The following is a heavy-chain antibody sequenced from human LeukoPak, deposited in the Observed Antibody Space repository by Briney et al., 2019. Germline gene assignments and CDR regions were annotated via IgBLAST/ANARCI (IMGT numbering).Heavy chain of an antibody. Sequence: SVKVSCKASGGTFSSYAISWVRQAPGQGLEWMGGIIPIFGTANYAQKFQGRVTMTEDTSTDTAYMELSSLRSEDTAVYYCGTVRGLGYYYYGMDVWGQGTTVTVSS. CDR1: GGTFSSYA. CDR2: IIPIFGTA. V-gene: IGHV1-69*06. D-gene: IGHD1/OR15-1a*01. J-gene: IGHJ6*02. CDR3: GTVRGLGYYYYGMDV.